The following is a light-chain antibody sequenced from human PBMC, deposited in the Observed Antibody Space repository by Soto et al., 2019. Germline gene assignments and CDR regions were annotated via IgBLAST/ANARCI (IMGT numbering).Light chain of an antibody. V-gene: IGLV1-40*01. J-gene: IGLJ2*01. CDR2: GHS. Sequence: QSVLTQPPSVSGAPGQRVTISCTGSSSNIGAGYDVHWYQQLPGTAPKLLIYGHSNRPSGVPDRFSGSMSCTSASLAITGLQAEDEAHYYCQSYDSSLSVVFGGGTKLTVL. CDR1: SSNIGAGYD. CDR3: QSYDSSLSVV.